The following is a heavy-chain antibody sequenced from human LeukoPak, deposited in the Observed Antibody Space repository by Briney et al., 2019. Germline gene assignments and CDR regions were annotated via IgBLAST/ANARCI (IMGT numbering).Heavy chain of an antibody. V-gene: IGHV4-39*01. D-gene: IGHD3-10*01. CDR2: IYYSGNA. CDR1: GASITRSNYY. J-gene: IGHJ6*04. Sequence: SGTLSLTCTVSGASITRSNYYWVWIRQPPGKGLEWIGTIYYSGNAYYNPSLKSRVTISIYPSNNQFSLWLSSVTAAGTAVYYCARRESGTMMEVWGKGTTVTISS. CDR3: ARRESGTMMEV.